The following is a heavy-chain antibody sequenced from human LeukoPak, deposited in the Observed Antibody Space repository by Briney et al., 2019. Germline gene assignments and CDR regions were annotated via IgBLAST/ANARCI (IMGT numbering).Heavy chain of an antibody. CDR3: TRDRGKVPWFGEFFDY. Sequence: GGSLRLSCTASGFTFGDYAMSWVRQAPGKGLEWVGFIRSKAYGGTTEYAASVKGRFTISRDDSKSIAYLQMNSLKTEDTAVYYCTRDRGKVPWFGEFFDYWGQGTLVTVSS. CDR1: GFTFGDYA. CDR2: IRSKAYGGTT. J-gene: IGHJ4*02. V-gene: IGHV3-49*04. D-gene: IGHD3-10*01.